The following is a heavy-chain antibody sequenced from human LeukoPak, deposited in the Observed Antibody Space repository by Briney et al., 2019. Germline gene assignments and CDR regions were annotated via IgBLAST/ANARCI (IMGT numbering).Heavy chain of an antibody. CDR1: GGSISGNTYY. CDR2: IYYSGST. J-gene: IGHJ4*02. V-gene: IGHV4-39*02. Sequence: SETLSLTCTVSGGSISGNTYYWGWIRQPPGKGLEWIGSIYYSGSTYYNPSLKSRVTISVDTSKNQFSLKLNSVTAADTAVYYCARDLLGTTVTPSDYWGQGTLVTVSS. D-gene: IGHD4-17*01. CDR3: ARDLLGTTVTPSDY.